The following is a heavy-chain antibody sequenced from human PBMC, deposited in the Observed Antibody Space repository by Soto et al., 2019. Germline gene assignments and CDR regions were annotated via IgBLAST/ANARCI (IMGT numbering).Heavy chain of an antibody. D-gene: IGHD5-12*01. CDR3: ARHGGYGTNSWFDP. J-gene: IGHJ5*02. V-gene: IGHV5-51*01. Sequence: GESLKISCKGFGYSFTTYWIGWVRQMPGKDLDWMGIIYPSDSDTTYSPSFQGQVTISADKFISTAYLQWSSLKALDTAMYYCARHGGYGTNSWFDPWGQGTLVTVSS. CDR2: IYPSDSDT. CDR1: GYSFTTYW.